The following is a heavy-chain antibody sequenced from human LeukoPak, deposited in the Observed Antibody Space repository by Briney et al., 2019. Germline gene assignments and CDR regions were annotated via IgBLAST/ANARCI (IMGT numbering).Heavy chain of an antibody. CDR3: ARSYEGSGFSD. V-gene: IGHV3-66*01. D-gene: IGHD3-3*01. CDR1: GFTVSSNY. J-gene: IGHJ4*02. CDR2: IYSGGST. Sequence: GGSLRLSCAVSGFTVSSNYMSWVRQAPGKGLEWVSVIYSGGSTYYADSVKGRFTISRDNAKNSLYLQMNSLRAEDTAVYYCARSYEGSGFSDWGQGTLVTVSS.